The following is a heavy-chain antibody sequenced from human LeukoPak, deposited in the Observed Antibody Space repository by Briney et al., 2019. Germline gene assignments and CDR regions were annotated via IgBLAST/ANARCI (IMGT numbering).Heavy chain of an antibody. CDR1: GYTFTSYD. J-gene: IGHJ4*02. Sequence: ASVKVSCKASGYTFTSYDINWVRQATGQGLEWTGWMNPNSGNTGYAQKFQGRVTMTRNTSISTAYMELSSLRSEDTAVYRCARRSRSYGSGNIGGYWGQGTLVTVSS. D-gene: IGHD3-10*01. CDR2: MNPNSGNT. CDR3: ARRSRSYGSGNIGGY. V-gene: IGHV1-8*01.